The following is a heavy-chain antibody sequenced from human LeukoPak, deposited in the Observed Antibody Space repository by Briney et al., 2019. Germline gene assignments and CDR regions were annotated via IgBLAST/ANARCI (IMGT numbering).Heavy chain of an antibody. CDR2: INHSGST. CDR1: GGSFSGYY. CDR3: ARGNRYTIFGVANRLHP. J-gene: IGHJ5*02. V-gene: IGHV4-34*01. Sequence: SETLSLTCAVYGGSFSGYYWSWIRQPPGKGLEWIGEINHSGSTNYNPSLKSRVTISVDTSKNQFSLKLSSVTAADTAVYYCARGNRYTIFGVANRLHPLGQGTLVTVSS. D-gene: IGHD3-3*01.